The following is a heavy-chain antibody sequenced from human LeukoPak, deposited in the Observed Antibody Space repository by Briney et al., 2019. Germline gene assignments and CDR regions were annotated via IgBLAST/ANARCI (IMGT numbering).Heavy chain of an antibody. Sequence: SETLSLTCHVSGGSISSSTYYWAWIRQPPGKGLEWIGSIYYRGGTYINPSLKSRVTISVDTSKNQFSLKLSSVTAADTAVYYCARDYGGNSGAFDIWGQGTMVTVSS. CDR1: GGSISSSTYY. J-gene: IGHJ3*02. D-gene: IGHD4-23*01. CDR2: IYYRGGT. V-gene: IGHV4-39*07. CDR3: ARDYGGNSGAFDI.